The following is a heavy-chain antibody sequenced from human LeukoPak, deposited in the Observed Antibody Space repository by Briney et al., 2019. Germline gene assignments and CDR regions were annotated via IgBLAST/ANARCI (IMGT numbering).Heavy chain of an antibody. CDR2: ISSSGSTI. V-gene: IGHV3-48*03. J-gene: IGHJ4*02. CDR1: GFTFSSYE. CDR3: ARGPIDKVVAGTFFGH. Sequence: GGSLRLSCAASGFTFSSYEMNWVRQAPGKGLEWVSYISSSGSTIYYADSVKGRFTISRDNAKNSLYLQMNSLRAEDTAVYQCARGPIDKVVAGTFFGHWGQGTVVTVSS. D-gene: IGHD6-19*01.